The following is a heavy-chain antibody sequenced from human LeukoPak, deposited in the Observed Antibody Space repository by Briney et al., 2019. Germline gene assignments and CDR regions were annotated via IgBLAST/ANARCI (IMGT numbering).Heavy chain of an antibody. CDR2: ISSSSSYI. V-gene: IGHV3-21*01. CDR1: GFTFSSYS. CDR3: ARDRWHSGYVLIARNDAFDI. Sequence: GGSLRLSCAASGFTFSSYSMNWVRQAPGKGLEWVSSISSSSSYIYYADSVKGRFTISRDNAKNSLYLQMNSLRAEDTAVYYCARDRWHSGYVLIARNDAFDIWGQGTMVTVSS. J-gene: IGHJ3*02. D-gene: IGHD5-12*01.